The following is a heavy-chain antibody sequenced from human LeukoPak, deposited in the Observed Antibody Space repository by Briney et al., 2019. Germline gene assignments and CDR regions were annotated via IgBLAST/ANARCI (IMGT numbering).Heavy chain of an antibody. Sequence: GGSLRLSCAASGFTFSSYWMSWVRQAPGKGLEWVANIKQDGSEKYYVDSVKGRFTISRDNAKNSLYLQMNSLRAEDTAVYYCARDRYCTNGVCYDMGVWGKGNTVTVSS. D-gene: IGHD2-8*01. CDR1: GFTFSSYW. J-gene: IGHJ6*03. CDR2: IKQDGSEK. V-gene: IGHV3-7*01. CDR3: ARDRYCTNGVCYDMGV.